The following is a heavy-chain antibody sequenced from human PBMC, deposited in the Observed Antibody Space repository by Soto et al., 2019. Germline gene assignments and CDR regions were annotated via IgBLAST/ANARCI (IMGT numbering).Heavy chain of an antibody. CDR2: IWYDGSNK. CDR3: ARSVDIVVSMDV. V-gene: IGHV3-33*01. Sequence: GGSLRLSCAASGFTFSSYGMHWVRQAPDKGLEWVAVIWYDGSNKYYADSVKGRFTISRDNSKNTLYLQMNSLRAEDTAVYYCARSVDIVVSMDVWGQGTTVTVSS. D-gene: IGHD2-15*01. CDR1: GFTFSSYG. J-gene: IGHJ6*02.